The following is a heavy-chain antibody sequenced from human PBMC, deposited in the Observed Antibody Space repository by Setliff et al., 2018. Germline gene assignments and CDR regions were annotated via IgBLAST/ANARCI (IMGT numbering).Heavy chain of an antibody. CDR3: AKDKGSYGSESGGMDV. V-gene: IGHV3-23*01. CDR2: ISGSGGST. Sequence: GESLKISCAASGFTFSSHAMSWVRQAPGKGLEWVSGISGSGGSTYYRDSVTGRFSISRDNSKNTLYLQMNSPRAEDTALYYCAKDKGSYGSESGGMDVWGKGTTVTVSS. J-gene: IGHJ6*03. CDR1: GFTFSSHA. D-gene: IGHD3-10*01.